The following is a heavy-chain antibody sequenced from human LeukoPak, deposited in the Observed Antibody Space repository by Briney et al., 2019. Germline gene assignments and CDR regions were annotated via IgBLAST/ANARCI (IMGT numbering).Heavy chain of an antibody. CDR2: IYSSGTT. D-gene: IGHD1-1*01. CDR3: ARAGGYGAFDI. Sequence: SETLSLTCTVSGGSISGYFWSWIRQPPGKGLDWIGYIYSSGTTYYNPSLKSRVTISVDTSKNQFSLKLSSVTAADTAVYYCARAGGYGAFDIWGQGTMVTVSS. J-gene: IGHJ3*02. V-gene: IGHV4-59*08. CDR1: GGSISGYF.